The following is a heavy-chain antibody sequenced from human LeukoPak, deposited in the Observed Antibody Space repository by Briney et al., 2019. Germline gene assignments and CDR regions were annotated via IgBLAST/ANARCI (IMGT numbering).Heavy chain of an antibody. V-gene: IGHV1-46*01. CDR3: ARGRSIAARPDWFDP. J-gene: IGHJ5*02. D-gene: IGHD6-6*01. CDR2: INPSGGST. Sequence: ASVKVSCKASGYTFTSYYMHWVRQAPGQGLEWMGIINPSGGSTSYAQKFQGRVTITRNTSISTAYMELSSLRSEDTAVYYCARGRSIAARPDWFDPWGQGTLVTVSS. CDR1: GYTFTSYY.